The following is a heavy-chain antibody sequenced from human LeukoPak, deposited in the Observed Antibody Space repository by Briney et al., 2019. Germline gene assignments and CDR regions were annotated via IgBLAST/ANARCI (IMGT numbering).Heavy chain of an antibody. V-gene: IGHV3-20*04. D-gene: IGHD3-9*01. CDR1: GFTFDDYG. J-gene: IGHJ4*02. CDR3: ARALEWLRYFDNRGEFDY. CDR2: INWNGGST. Sequence: PGGSLRLSCAASGFTFDDYGMSWVRQAPGKGLEWVSVINWNGGSTGYADSVKGRFTISRDNAKNSLYLQMNSLRAEDTALYYCARALEWLRYFDNRGEFDYWGQGTLVTVSS.